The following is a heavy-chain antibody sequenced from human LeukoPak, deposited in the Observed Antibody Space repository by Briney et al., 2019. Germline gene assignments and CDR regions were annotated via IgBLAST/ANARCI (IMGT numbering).Heavy chain of an antibody. J-gene: IGHJ4*02. CDR1: GFTFSSYS. CDR2: ITGDSKYI. CDR3: ARDFDYGDY. V-gene: IGHV3-21*01. Sequence: GGSLRLSCAASGFTFSSYSMNWVRQAPGKGLEGVSSITGDSKYIYYADSVRGRFTISRDNAKNSLYLQMNSLRAEDTAVYYCARDFDYGDYWGQGTLVTVSS.